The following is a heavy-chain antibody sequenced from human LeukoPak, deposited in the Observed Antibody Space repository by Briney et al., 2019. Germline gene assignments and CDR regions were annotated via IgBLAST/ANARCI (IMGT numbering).Heavy chain of an antibody. Sequence: QPGGSLRLSCAASGFILRSHWMSWVRQAPGRGLEWVAHIKQDGSEEQYVDSVEGRFILSRDDAKNSVYLQMNSLRVDDTAVYYCARGPNFGSREDYFDYWGQGTPVTVSS. CDR3: ARGPNFGSREDYFDY. CDR1: GFILRSHW. J-gene: IGHJ4*02. CDR2: IKQDGSEE. D-gene: IGHD1-1*01. V-gene: IGHV3-7*01.